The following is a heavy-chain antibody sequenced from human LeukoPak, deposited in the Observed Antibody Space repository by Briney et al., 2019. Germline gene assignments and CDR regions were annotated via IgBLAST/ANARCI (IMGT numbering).Heavy chain of an antibody. CDR1: GFTFSDYY. J-gene: IGHJ4*02. V-gene: IGHV3-11*01. Sequence: GGSLRLSCAASGFTFSDYYMTWIRQAPGKGLEWVSYISSSGSSMYYADSVKGRFTISRDNAKNSLYLQMNSLRGEDTAVYYCARATASVFDYWGQGTLVTVSS. CDR3: ARATASVFDY. CDR2: ISSSGSSM. D-gene: IGHD2-21*02.